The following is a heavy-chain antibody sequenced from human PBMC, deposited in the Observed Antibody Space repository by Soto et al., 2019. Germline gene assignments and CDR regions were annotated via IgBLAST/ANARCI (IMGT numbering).Heavy chain of an antibody. D-gene: IGHD5-18*01. Sequence: QVQLVESGGGVVQPGRSLRLSCAASGFTFSSYGMHWVRQAPGKGLEWVAVIWYDGSNKYYADSVKGRFTISRDNSKNTRYLQMNSLRAEDTAVYYCARDRKSGRKKTAMVTWSLERGGMDVWGQGTTVTVSS. CDR3: ARDRKSGRKKTAMVTWSLERGGMDV. V-gene: IGHV3-33*01. J-gene: IGHJ6*02. CDR1: GFTFSSYG. CDR2: IWYDGSNK.